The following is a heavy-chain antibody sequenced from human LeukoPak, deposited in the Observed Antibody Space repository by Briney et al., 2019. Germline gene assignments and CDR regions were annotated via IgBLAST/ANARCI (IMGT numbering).Heavy chain of an antibody. Sequence: SVKVSCKASGGTFSSYAISWVRQAPGQGLEWMGRIIPIFGTANYAQKFQGRVTITTDESTGTAYMELSSLRPEDTAVYYCARELSDIVVVVVANGWFDPWGQGTLVTVSS. V-gene: IGHV1-69*05. J-gene: IGHJ5*02. CDR2: IIPIFGTA. CDR1: GGTFSSYA. D-gene: IGHD2-15*01. CDR3: ARELSDIVVVVVANGWFDP.